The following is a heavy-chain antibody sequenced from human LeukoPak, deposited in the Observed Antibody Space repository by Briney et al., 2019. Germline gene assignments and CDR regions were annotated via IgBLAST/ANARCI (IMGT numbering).Heavy chain of an antibody. V-gene: IGHV3-21*01. D-gene: IGHD3-22*01. Sequence: GGSLRLSCAASGFPFSSYTMNWVRQAPGKGLEWVSSIASISTYIYYADSVKGRFTISRDNAKNSLYLQMNSLRAEDTAVYYCARYYYDSSGYYYFDYWGQGTLVTVSS. J-gene: IGHJ4*02. CDR1: GFPFSSYT. CDR2: IASISTYI. CDR3: ARYYYDSSGYYYFDY.